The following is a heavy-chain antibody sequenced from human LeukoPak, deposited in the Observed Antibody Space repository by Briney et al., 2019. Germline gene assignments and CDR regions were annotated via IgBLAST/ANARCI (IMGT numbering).Heavy chain of an antibody. CDR2: ISAYNGNT. D-gene: IGHD3-9*01. Sequence: ASVKVSCKASGYTFTSYGISWVRQAPGQGLEWMGWISAYNGNTNYAQKLRGRVTMTTDTSTSTAYMELRSLRSDDTAVYYCAREVSRYDILTGYTYYYYYGMDVWAKGPRSPSP. CDR3: AREVSRYDILTGYTYYYYYGMDV. CDR1: GYTFTSYG. V-gene: IGHV1-18*01. J-gene: IGHJ6*02.